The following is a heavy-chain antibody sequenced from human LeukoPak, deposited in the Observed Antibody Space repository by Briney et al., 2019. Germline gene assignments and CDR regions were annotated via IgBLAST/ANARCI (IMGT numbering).Heavy chain of an antibody. Sequence: PSETLSLTCTVSGGSISSDSCSWIRHPPGKGLEWMGHIYSSRSTSYNPSLKSPDTISVDTSKNQFSLKLTSVTAADTVVYYCARQTRYFRYWGQGTLVGVSS. CDR2: IYSSRST. CDR3: ARQTRYFRY. CDR1: GGSISSDS. V-gene: IGHV4-59*08. J-gene: IGHJ1*01.